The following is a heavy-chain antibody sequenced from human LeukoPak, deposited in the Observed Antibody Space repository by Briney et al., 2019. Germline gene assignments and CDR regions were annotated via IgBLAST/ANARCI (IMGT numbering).Heavy chain of an antibody. J-gene: IGHJ3*01. Sequence: GGSLRLSCIGSGFTFSSYALTWVRQAPGKGLEWVSSVGGSGDVTSYADSVKGRFTMSRDNSKNTLYLQMDSLRAEDMAMYYCGRDPNGNYVGAFEFWGPGTLVTVSS. V-gene: IGHV3-23*01. CDR1: GFTFSSYA. CDR3: GRDPNGNYVGAFEF. D-gene: IGHD4-17*01. CDR2: VGGSGDVT.